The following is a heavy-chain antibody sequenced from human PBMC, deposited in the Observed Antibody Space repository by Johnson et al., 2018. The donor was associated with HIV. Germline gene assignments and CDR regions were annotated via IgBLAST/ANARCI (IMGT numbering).Heavy chain of an antibody. CDR1: GFTFSNFA. D-gene: IGHD2-2*01. CDR3: VRGRISTVVVDLRRGGFDI. Sequence: VQLVESGGGLVQPGGSLRLSCAVSGFTFSNFAMHWVRQAPGKGLEYVSAISSNGIGTYYANSVDGRFTISRDNDKNTLYLEMGSLRVEDTAVYYCVRGRISTVVVDLRRGGFDIWGQGTLVTVSS. J-gene: IGHJ3*02. V-gene: IGHV3-64*01. CDR2: ISSNGIGT.